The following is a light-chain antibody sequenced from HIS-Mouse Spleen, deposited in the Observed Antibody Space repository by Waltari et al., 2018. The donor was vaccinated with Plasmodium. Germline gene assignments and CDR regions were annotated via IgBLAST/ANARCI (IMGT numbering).Light chain of an antibody. CDR3: CSYAGSRMV. Sequence: QSALTQPASVSGSPGQSLTISCTGTSSDVGGYNLFSWYQQHPGKAPKLMLYEGSKRPSGVSNRFSGSKSGNTASLTSSGLQAEDEADYYCCSYAGSRMVFGGGTKLTVL. CDR2: EGS. J-gene: IGLJ2*01. V-gene: IGLV2-23*01. CDR1: SSDVGGYNL.